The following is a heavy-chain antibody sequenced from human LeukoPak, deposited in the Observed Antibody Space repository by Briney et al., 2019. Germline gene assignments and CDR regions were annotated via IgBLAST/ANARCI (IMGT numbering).Heavy chain of an antibody. D-gene: IGHD5-24*01. CDR1: GFTVSSNY. CDR2: IYSGGST. V-gene: IGHV3-53*01. CDR3: ARDNSVRDEAWWFNP. Sequence: GGSLRLSCAASGFTVSSNYMSWVRQAPGKGLEWVSVIYSGGSTYYADSVKGRFTISRDNSKNTLYLQMNSLRAEDTAVYYCARDNSVRDEAWWFNPWGQGTLVTVSS. J-gene: IGHJ5*02.